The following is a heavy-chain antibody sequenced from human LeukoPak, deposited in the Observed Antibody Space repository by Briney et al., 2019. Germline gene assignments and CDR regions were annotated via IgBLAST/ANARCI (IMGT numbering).Heavy chain of an antibody. V-gene: IGHV4-34*01. J-gene: IGHJ4*02. CDR2: INHSGST. CDR1: GGSFSGYY. CDR3: ASSGSGSYYPFDY. D-gene: IGHD3-10*01. Sequence: SETLSLTCAVYGGSFSGYYWSWIRQPPGKGLEWIGEINHSGSTNYNPSLQSRVNISVDTSKNQCSLKLSSVTAADTAVYYCASSGSGSYYPFDYWGQGTLVTVSS.